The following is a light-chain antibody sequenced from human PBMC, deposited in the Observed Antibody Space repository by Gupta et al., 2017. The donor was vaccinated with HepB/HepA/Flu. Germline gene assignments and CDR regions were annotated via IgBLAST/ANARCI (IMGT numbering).Light chain of an antibody. J-gene: IGLJ1*01. Sequence: SVLTPTPSASGTPGPRVTLSCSVSSSTVGISYVSWFHHLPETAPQLLIYMNNPRPSGVPASFSGSKYGTSASLPTSGLRAEDEADYYCAAWDASRSYYVFGTGTKVTV. CDR1: SSTVGISY. CDR3: AAWDASRSYYV. V-gene: IGLV1-47*01. CDR2: MNN.